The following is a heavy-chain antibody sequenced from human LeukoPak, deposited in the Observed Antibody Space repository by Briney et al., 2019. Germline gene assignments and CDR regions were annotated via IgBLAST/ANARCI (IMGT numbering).Heavy chain of an antibody. CDR1: GYTFTNYD. D-gene: IGHD3-22*01. Sequence: GASVKVSCKASGYTFTNYDMNWVRQATGQGLEWMGWMNPTSGNTAYAQKFQGRVTITTNASISTAHMELSSLRSEDTGVYYCARGRAMWYYDSGGHYTTSSEYNWFDPWGQGTLVTVSS. V-gene: IGHV1-8*03. J-gene: IGHJ5*02. CDR3: ARGRAMWYYDSGGHYTTSSEYNWFDP. CDR2: MNPTSGNT.